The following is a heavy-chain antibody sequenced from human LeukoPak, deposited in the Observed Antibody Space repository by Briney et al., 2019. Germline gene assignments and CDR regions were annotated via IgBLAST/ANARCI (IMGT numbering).Heavy chain of an antibody. J-gene: IGHJ5*02. CDR1: GYTFTSYG. CDR3: ARGPGIAALRTRVRNYNWFDP. D-gene: IGHD6-6*01. V-gene: IGHV1-69*13. CDR2: IIPIFGTA. Sequence: SVKVSCKASGYTFTSYGISWVRQAPGQGLEWMGGIIPIFGTANYAQKFQGRVTITADESTSTAYMELSSLRSEDTAVYYCARGPGIAALRTRVRNYNWFDPWGQGTLVTVSS.